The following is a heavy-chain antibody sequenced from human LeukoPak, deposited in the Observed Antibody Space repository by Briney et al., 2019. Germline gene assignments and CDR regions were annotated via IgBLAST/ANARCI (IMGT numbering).Heavy chain of an antibody. CDR2: IYHSGST. CDR1: GGSMSSSNC. Sequence: SETLSLTCAVSGGSMSSSNCRSWVRQPPGKGLEWIGEIYHSGSTNYNPSLKSRVTISVDKSKNQFSLKLTSVTAADTAVYYCAQAGYSSSWQLDYWGQGTLVTVSS. D-gene: IGHD6-13*01. CDR3: AQAGYSSSWQLDY. J-gene: IGHJ4*02. V-gene: IGHV4-4*02.